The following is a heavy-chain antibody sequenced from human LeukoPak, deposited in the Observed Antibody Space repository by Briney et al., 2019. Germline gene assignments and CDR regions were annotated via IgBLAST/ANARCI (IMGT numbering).Heavy chain of an antibody. Sequence: PGGSLRLSCAASGFSFSTYWMHWVRQAPGEGLVWVSRISNDGTTTIYADSVKGRFTISRDNAKNTLYLQMDSLRAEDTAVHYCTRRVDATRWYDPWGQGTLVTVSS. CDR2: ISNDGTTT. CDR3: TRRVDATRWYDP. D-gene: IGHD2-15*01. V-gene: IGHV3-74*01. J-gene: IGHJ5*02. CDR1: GFSFSTYW.